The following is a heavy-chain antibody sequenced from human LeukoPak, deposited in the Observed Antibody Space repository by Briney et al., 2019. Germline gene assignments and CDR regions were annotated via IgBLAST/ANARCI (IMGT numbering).Heavy chain of an antibody. Sequence: GGSLRLSCAASGFTFSSYDMHWVRQATGKGLEWVSAIGTAGDPYYPGSVKGRFTISRENAKNSLYLQMNSLRAGDTAVYYCARGLLWFGELWWYFDLWGRGTLVTVSS. CDR2: IGTAGDP. D-gene: IGHD3-10*01. V-gene: IGHV3-13*05. CDR1: GFTFSSYD. CDR3: ARGLLWFGELWWYFDL. J-gene: IGHJ2*01.